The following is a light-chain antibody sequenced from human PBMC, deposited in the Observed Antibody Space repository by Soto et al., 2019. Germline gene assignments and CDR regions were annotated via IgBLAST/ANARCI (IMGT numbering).Light chain of an antibody. CDR1: SNDVGGYDY. Sequence: QSALTQPASVSGSPGQSITISYTGTSNDVGGYDYVSWYQQHPGKAPKLIIFEVYNRPSGVSNRFSGSKSGNRASLTISGVQAEDEADYFCSSYTTSSTLHVFGTGTKVTVL. J-gene: IGLJ1*01. V-gene: IGLV2-14*01. CDR3: SSYTTSSTLHV. CDR2: EVY.